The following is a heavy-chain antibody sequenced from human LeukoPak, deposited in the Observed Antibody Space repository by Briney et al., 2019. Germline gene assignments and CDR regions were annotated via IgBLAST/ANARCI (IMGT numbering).Heavy chain of an antibody. Sequence: SETLSLTCAVYGASFNTYYWTWIRQSPDKGLEWIGEVKHDGDTNVNPSLRSRVVMSVDASENQFSLKMTSVTAADTAIYFCARGPVALPNDRLSLFFDFWGQGTLVTVSS. CDR3: ARGPVALPNDRLSLFFDF. D-gene: IGHD2-8*01. V-gene: IGHV4-34*01. J-gene: IGHJ5*01. CDR1: GASFNTYY. CDR2: VKHDGDT.